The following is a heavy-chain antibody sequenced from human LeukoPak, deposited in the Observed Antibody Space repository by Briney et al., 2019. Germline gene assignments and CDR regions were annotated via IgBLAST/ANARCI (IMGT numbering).Heavy chain of an antibody. D-gene: IGHD6-19*01. V-gene: IGHV3-30*18. J-gene: IGHJ4*02. CDR1: GFTFSSYG. Sequence: GGSLRLSCAAAGFTFSSYGMHWVRQAPGKGLEWVAVISYDGTNKYYADSVKGRFTISRDNSKNTLYLQMNSLRAEDTAVYYCAKDRGYNSGRGPIDYWGQGTLVTVSS. CDR2: ISYDGTNK. CDR3: AKDRGYNSGRGPIDY.